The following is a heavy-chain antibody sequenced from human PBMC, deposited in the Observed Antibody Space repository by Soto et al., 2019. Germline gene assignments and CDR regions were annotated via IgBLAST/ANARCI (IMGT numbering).Heavy chain of an antibody. Sequence: QVQLVQSGAEVKKPGSSVKVSCKASGGTFSSYAISWVRQAPGQGLEWMGGIIPIFGTANYAQKFQGRVTITADKSTSTAYMELSSLRSEDTAVYYCALGVDGYNYFYYYGMDVWGQGTTVTVSS. J-gene: IGHJ6*02. CDR3: ALGVDGYNYFYYYGMDV. CDR1: GGTFSSYA. CDR2: IIPIFGTA. V-gene: IGHV1-69*06. D-gene: IGHD5-12*01.